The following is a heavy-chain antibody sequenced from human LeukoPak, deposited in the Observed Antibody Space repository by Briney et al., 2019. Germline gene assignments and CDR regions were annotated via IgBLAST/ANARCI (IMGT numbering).Heavy chain of an antibody. Sequence: GGSLRLSCAASGFTFNSYAMSWVRQAPGKGLEWVSAISGSGGSTYYADSVKGRFTISRDNSKNTLNLQMNSLSAEDTAVYYCAKDPTTVTTGWYFDLWGRGTLVTVSS. V-gene: IGHV3-23*01. CDR1: GFTFNSYA. CDR2: ISGSGGST. J-gene: IGHJ2*01. CDR3: AKDPTTVTTGWYFDL. D-gene: IGHD4-17*01.